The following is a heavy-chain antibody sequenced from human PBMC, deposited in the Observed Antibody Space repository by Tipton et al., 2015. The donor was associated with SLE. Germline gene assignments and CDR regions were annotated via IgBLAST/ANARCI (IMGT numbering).Heavy chain of an antibody. CDR1: GESFSGYY. J-gene: IGHJ6*03. V-gene: IGHV4-34*01. D-gene: IGHD3-22*01. CDR2: ISHSESA. CDR3: ARGTRFPDRSGYYYRHYYYHYIDV. Sequence: TLSLTCAVYGESFSGYYWSWIRQRPGKGLEWIGEISHSESAYYNPSLMSRVTISVDTSKNQFSLRLTSVTAADTAVYFCARGTRFPDRSGYYYRHYYYHYIDVWGKGTTVAVSS.